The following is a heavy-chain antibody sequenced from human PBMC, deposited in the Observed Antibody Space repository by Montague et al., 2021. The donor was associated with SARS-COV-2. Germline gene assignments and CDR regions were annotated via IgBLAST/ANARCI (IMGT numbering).Heavy chain of an antibody. CDR3: AKNGGSRGLVHWYVDL. Sequence: SLRLSCAASGFPFNTYTMTWVRQAPGKGLEWVSSIYGSCAGTYYADSVQGRFTISRDNSKKTLYLQLNSLRADDTAVYYCAKNGGSRGLVHWYVDLWGRGTPVAVSA. CDR2: IYGSCAGT. V-gene: IGHV3-23*01. D-gene: IGHD3-16*01. J-gene: IGHJ2*01. CDR1: GFPFNTYT.